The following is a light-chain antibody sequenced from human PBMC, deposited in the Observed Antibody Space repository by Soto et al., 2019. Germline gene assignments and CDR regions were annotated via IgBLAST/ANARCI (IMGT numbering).Light chain of an antibody. CDR2: DAS. V-gene: IGKV1-5*01. CDR3: QHYNSYSEA. Sequence: DIQMTQSPSTLSASVGDRVTITCRASQSISSWLAWYQQSPGKAPKLLIYDASSLESGVPSRFSGSGSGTEFTLTIGSLQPDDFATYYCQHYNSYSEAFGQGTKVDIK. CDR1: QSISSW. J-gene: IGKJ1*01.